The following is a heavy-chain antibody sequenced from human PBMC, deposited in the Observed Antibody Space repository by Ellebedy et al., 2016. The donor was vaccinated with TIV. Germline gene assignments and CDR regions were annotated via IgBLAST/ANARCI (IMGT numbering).Heavy chain of an antibody. CDR3: ARGDYGGLPYDY. D-gene: IGHD4-23*01. V-gene: IGHV4-59*12. CDR2: IHHSGST. J-gene: IGHJ4*02. Sequence: SETLSLTCTVSGGSISNYYWSWVRQPPGKGLEWIGEIHHSGSTNYNPSLKSRVTISVDKSKNQFSLNLTSVTAADTAVYYCARGDYGGLPYDYWGQGTLVTVSS. CDR1: GGSISNYY.